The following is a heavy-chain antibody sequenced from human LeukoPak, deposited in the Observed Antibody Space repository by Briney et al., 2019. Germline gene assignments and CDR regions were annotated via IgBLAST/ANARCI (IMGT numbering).Heavy chain of an antibody. D-gene: IGHD3-3*01. J-gene: IGHJ4*02. V-gene: IGHV7-4-1*02. Sequence: ASVKVSCKASGYTFTSYGISWVRQAPGQGLEWMGWINTNTGNPTYAQGFTGRFVFSLDTSVSTAYLQISSLKAEDTAVYYCARDQGSGYYDFWSGYFGSIDYWGQGTLVTVSS. CDR3: ARDQGSGYYDFWSGYFGSIDY. CDR1: GYTFTSYG. CDR2: INTNTGNP.